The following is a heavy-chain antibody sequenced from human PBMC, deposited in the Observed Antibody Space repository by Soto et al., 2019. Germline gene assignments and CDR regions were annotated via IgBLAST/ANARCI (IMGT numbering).Heavy chain of an antibody. V-gene: IGHV4-30-4*01. CDR1: GGSISSGDYY. Sequence: SETLSLTCTVSGGSISSGDYYWSWIRQPPGKGLEWIGYIYYSGSTYYNPSLKSRVTISVDTSKNQFSLKLSSVTAADTAVYYCDRLLADRSERFDYWGQGTLVTVSS. CDR3: DRLLADRSERFDY. CDR2: IYYSGST. D-gene: IGHD3-16*02. J-gene: IGHJ4*02.